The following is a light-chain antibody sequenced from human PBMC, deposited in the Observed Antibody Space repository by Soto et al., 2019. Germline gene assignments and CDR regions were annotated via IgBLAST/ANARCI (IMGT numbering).Light chain of an antibody. Sequence: MTQSPATLSASPGERATLSCRASQSISSYLNWYQQKPGHAPTLLIYDASSWQSGVPARFSGSGSGTAYTLTISSLQPADFATCYCQQSYKTPLTFGQGTKVDIK. J-gene: IGKJ1*01. V-gene: IGKV1-39*01. CDR1: QSISSY. CDR2: DAS. CDR3: QQSYKTPLT.